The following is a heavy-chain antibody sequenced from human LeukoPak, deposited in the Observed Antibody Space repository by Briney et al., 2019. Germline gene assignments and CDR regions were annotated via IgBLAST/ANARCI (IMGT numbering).Heavy chain of an antibody. CDR3: ARVIVAAAGIRYYYYYMDV. CDR1: GFTFSDYY. J-gene: IGHJ6*03. Sequence: SGGSLRLSCAASGFTFSDYYMSWIRQAPGKGLEWVSYISSSGSTIYYADSVKGRFTITRDNAKNSLYLQMNSLRAEDTAVYYCARVIVAAAGIRYYYYYMDVWGKGTTVTVSS. CDR2: ISSSGSTI. V-gene: IGHV3-11*01. D-gene: IGHD6-13*01.